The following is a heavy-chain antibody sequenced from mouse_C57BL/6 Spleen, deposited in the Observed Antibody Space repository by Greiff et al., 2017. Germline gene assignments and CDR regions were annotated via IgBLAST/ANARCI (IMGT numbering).Heavy chain of an antibody. CDR3: AELFITTVVAPDY. CDR1: GFTFSDYG. V-gene: IGHV5-17*01. CDR2: ISSGSSTI. J-gene: IGHJ4*01. Sequence: EVNVVESGGGLVKPGGSLKLSCAASGFTFSDYGMHWVRQAPEKGLEWVAYISSGSSTIYYADTVKGRFTISRDNTKNTLFLQMTSLRSEDTAMYYCAELFITTVVAPDYWGQGTTLTVSS. D-gene: IGHD1-1*01.